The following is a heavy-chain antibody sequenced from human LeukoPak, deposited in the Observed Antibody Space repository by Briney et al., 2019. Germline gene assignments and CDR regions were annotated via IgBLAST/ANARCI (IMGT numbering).Heavy chain of an antibody. J-gene: IGHJ6*03. V-gene: IGHV4-59*01. CDR1: GGSISSYY. CDR2: IYYSGST. D-gene: IGHD6-13*01. Sequence: EPSETLSLTCTVFGGSISSYYWSCIRQPPGKGLEWIGYIYYSGSTNYNPSLKSRVTISVDASKNQFSLKLSSVTAADTAVYYCARSDSSSWPYYYYYMDVWGKGTTVTISS. CDR3: ARSDSSSWPYYYYYMDV.